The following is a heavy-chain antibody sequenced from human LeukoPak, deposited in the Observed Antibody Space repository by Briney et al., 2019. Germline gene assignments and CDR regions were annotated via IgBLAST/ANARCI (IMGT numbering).Heavy chain of an antibody. D-gene: IGHD3-10*01. CDR2: IYYSGST. V-gene: IGHV4-61*08. CDR3: ARVRRFGEWDY. CDR1: GGSISSGGYY. Sequence: SETLSLTCTVSGGSISSGGYYWSWIRQHPGKGLEWIGYIYYSGSTNYNPSLKSRVTISEDTSKNQFSLKLGSVTAADTAVYYCARVRRFGEWDYWGQGTLLTVSS. J-gene: IGHJ4*02.